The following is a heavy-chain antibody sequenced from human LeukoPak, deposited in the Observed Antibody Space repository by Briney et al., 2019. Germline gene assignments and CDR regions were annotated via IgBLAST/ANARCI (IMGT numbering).Heavy chain of an antibody. D-gene: IGHD4-17*01. Sequence: GGSLRLSCEASGFTLSTYSMNWVRQAPGKGLEWVSYISSSSSAIYYADSVKGRFTISRDNSKNTLYLQMNSLRAEDTAVYYCAKEGTYGDYGPNYFDYWGQGTLVTVSS. CDR3: AKEGTYGDYGPNYFDY. CDR2: ISSSSSAI. J-gene: IGHJ4*02. CDR1: GFTLSTYS. V-gene: IGHV3-48*01.